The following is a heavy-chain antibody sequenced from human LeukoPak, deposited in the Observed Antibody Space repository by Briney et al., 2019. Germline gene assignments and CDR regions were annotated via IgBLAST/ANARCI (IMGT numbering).Heavy chain of an antibody. CDR1: GFTFSSYW. Sequence: GGSLRLSCAASGFTFSSYWMSWVRQAPGKGLEWVANIKQDGSEKYCVDSVKGRFTISRDNAKNSLYLQMNSLGAEDTAVYYCARVFPYCSSTSCADPFDYWGQGTLVTVSS. D-gene: IGHD2-2*01. CDR3: ARVFPYCSSTSCADPFDY. CDR2: IKQDGSEK. J-gene: IGHJ4*02. V-gene: IGHV3-7*01.